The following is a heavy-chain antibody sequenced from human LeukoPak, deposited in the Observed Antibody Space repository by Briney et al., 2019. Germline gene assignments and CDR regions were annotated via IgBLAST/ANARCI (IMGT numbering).Heavy chain of an antibody. J-gene: IGHJ6*03. Sequence: KLGESLKISCKDSGYSFTSYSIGWVRQMPGKGLEWMWTIYAGDSATSYSPSFQGQVTISADKSISTAYLQWSSLKAWETAMYYCARHTAALPYYYYYYMDVWGKGTTVTVSS. CDR3: ARHTAALPYYYYYYMDV. D-gene: IGHD6-6*01. CDR1: GYSFTSYS. CDR2: IYAGDSAT. V-gene: IGHV5-51*01.